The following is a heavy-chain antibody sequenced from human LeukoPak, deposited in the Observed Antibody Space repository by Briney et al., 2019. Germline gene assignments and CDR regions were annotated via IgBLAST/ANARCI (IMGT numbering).Heavy chain of an antibody. Sequence: SETLSLTCTVSGGSISNYYWNWIRQPPGKGLEWIGYIYYSGSTNYNPSLKSRVTISVDTSKNQFSLKLSSVTAADTAVYYCAGLGYCSGGSSRCDAFDIWGQGTMVTVSS. CDR3: AGLGYCSGGSSRCDAFDI. CDR1: GGSISNYY. V-gene: IGHV4-59*01. CDR2: IYYSGST. D-gene: IGHD2-15*01. J-gene: IGHJ3*02.